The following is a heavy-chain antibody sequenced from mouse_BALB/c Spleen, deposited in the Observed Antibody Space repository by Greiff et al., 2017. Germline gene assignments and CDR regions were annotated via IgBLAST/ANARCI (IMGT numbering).Heavy chain of an antibody. CDR2: ISYSGST. CDR1: GYSITSDYA. Sequence: ESGPGLVKPSQSLSLTCTVTGYSITSDYAWNWIRQFPGNKLEWMGYISYSGSTSYNPSLKSRISITRDTSKNQFFLQLNSVTTEDTATYYCARRGDYYFYAMDYWGQGTSVTVSS. V-gene: IGHV3-2*02. D-gene: IGHD1-1*01. J-gene: IGHJ4*01. CDR3: ARRGDYYFYAMDY.